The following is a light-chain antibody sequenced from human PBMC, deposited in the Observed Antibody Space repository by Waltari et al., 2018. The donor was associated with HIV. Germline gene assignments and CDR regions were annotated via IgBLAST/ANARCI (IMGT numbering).Light chain of an antibody. J-gene: IGLJ1*01. CDR1: SSNIGSNF. Sequence: QSVLTQPPSVSAAPGQTVTISCSGSSSNIGSNFVSWYQQLPGTAPNLLIYDNNMRPSGIPDRFSGSKSGASATLGITGLQTGDEADYYSGTWDSSLSCYVFGTGTKVTVL. CDR2: DNN. V-gene: IGLV1-51*01. CDR3: GTWDSSLSCYV.